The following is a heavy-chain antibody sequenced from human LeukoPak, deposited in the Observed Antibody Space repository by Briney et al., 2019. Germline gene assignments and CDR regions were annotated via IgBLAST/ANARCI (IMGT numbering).Heavy chain of an antibody. J-gene: IGHJ6*03. CDR1: GYTFTSYG. CDR2: ISAYNGNT. CDR3: ARESVGSSWTLNYYYYYYMDV. V-gene: IGHV1-18*01. Sequence: GASVKVSCKASGYTFTSYGISWVRQAPGQGLEWMGWISAYNGNTNYAQKLQGRVTMTTDTSTSTAYMELRSLRSDDTAVYYCARESVGSSWTLNYYYYYYMDVWGKGTTVTISS. D-gene: IGHD6-13*01.